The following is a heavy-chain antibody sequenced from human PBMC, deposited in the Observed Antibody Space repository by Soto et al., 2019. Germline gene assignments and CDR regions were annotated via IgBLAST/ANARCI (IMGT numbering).Heavy chain of an antibody. CDR1: GDTFAFYS. CDR3: ATSYGSGSRAFDY. J-gene: IGHJ4*02. Sequence: QVQLVQSGAEVKRPGSSVKVSCKASGDTFAFYSINWVRQAPGLGLEWMGRINPILSMSNYAQRFQGRVTMTAVKSTSTAYMVLNSLRSEDTAIYYCATSYGSGSRAFDYWGQGALVTVSS. D-gene: IGHD3-10*01. CDR2: INPILSMS. V-gene: IGHV1-69*02.